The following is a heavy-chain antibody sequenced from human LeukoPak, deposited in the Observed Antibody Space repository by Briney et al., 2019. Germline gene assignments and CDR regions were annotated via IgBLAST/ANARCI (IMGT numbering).Heavy chain of an antibody. D-gene: IGHD2-2*01. CDR3: AEDLYCSSISCYGSIDY. CDR1: EFTFSTYG. V-gene: IGHV3-30*18. J-gene: IGHJ4*02. Sequence: GRSLRLSCAASEFTFSTYGMHWVRQAPGKGLEWVALISYDGSHRYYADSVKGRSTISRDNSKNTLYLQMDSLRADDTAVYYCAEDLYCSSISCYGSIDYWGQGTLVTVSS. CDR2: ISYDGSHR.